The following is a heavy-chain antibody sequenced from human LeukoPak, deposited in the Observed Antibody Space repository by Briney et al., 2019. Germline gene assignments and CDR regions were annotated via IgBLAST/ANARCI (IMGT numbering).Heavy chain of an antibody. D-gene: IGHD3-10*01. CDR3: ARGITMVRGVIHYFDY. CDR1: GFTFSSYT. V-gene: IGHV3-21*01. Sequence: PGGSLRLSCAASGFTFSSYTMNWVRQAPGKGLEWVSSISSSDTYIYYADSVKGRFTVSRDNAKNSLYLQMNSLRAEDTAVYYCARGITMVRGVIHYFDYWGRGTLVTVSS. J-gene: IGHJ4*02. CDR2: ISSSDTYI.